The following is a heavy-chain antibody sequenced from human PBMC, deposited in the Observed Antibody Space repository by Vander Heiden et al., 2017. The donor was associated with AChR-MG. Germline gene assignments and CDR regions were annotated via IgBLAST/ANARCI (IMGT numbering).Heavy chain of an antibody. CDR1: GFSLSNARMG. D-gene: IGHD3-3*01. Sequence: QVTLKESGPVLVKPTETLTLTCTVSGFSLSNARMGVSWIRQPPGKALEWLAHIFSNDEKSYSTSLKSRLTISKDTSKSQVVLTMTNMDPVDTATYYCARITYYDFLSGYYSEYYYGMDVWGQGTTVTVSS. CDR2: IFSNDEK. V-gene: IGHV2-26*01. CDR3: ARITYYDFLSGYYSEYYYGMDV. J-gene: IGHJ6*02.